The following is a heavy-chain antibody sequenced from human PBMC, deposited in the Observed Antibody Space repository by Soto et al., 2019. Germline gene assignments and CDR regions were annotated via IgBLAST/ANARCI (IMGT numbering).Heavy chain of an antibody. D-gene: IGHD2-15*01. Sequence: PSEALSLTCTVSGASITQYYWNWIRQSPGKGLEWIVSVSSTGSTVYNPSLTSRVTVSLDTSKNQFSLKLNSVTAADTAVYYCASFRCSGGSCALSPWGQGTLVTVSS. CDR1: GASITQYY. CDR3: ASFRCSGGSCALSP. V-gene: IGHV4-4*08. J-gene: IGHJ5*02. CDR2: VSSTGST.